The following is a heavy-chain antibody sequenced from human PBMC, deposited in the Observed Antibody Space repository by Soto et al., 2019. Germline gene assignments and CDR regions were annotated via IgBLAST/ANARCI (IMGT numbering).Heavy chain of an antibody. V-gene: IGHV1-2*02. CDR2: INPATGAA. CDR3: ARGGGVGVAGSAAFDM. J-gene: IGHJ3*02. Sequence: QLHLVQSGAVVKKPGASVTVSCSASGYPVTAYYMHWVRQAPGRGLEWMGGINPATGAAKYTQTCGGRVTMTRDTSTSTVFMELSGLTSEDTAVFYCARGGGVGVAGSAAFDMWGQGTLVTVSS. CDR1: GYPVTAYY. D-gene: IGHD3-3*01.